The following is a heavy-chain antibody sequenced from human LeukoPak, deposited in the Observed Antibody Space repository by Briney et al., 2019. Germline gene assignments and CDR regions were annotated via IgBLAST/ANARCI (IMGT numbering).Heavy chain of an antibody. Sequence: GGSLRLSCAASGFTFSSYAMSWVRQAPGKGLEWVSAISGSGGSTYYADSVKGRFTISRDNAKNSLYLQMNSLRAEDTAVYYCARDEGYSSRENWFDPWGQGTLVTVSS. V-gene: IGHV3-23*01. CDR3: ARDEGYSSRENWFDP. CDR1: GFTFSSYA. CDR2: ISGSGGST. D-gene: IGHD6-13*01. J-gene: IGHJ5*02.